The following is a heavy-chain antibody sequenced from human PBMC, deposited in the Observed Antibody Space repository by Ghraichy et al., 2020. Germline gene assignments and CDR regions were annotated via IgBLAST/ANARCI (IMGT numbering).Heavy chain of an antibody. CDR1: GGSVSSSSYS. CDR2: IYYSGTT. J-gene: IGHJ1*01. CDR3: ATSSSGWYTNFHH. V-gene: IGHV4-61*01. D-gene: IGHD6-19*01. Sequence: SETLSLTCTVSGGSVSSSSYSWSWIRQPPGKGLEWIGYIYYSGTTNSNPSLKSRVTISVDTSKNQFSLKLTSVTAADTAVYYCATSSSGWYTNFHHWGQGTLVTVSS.